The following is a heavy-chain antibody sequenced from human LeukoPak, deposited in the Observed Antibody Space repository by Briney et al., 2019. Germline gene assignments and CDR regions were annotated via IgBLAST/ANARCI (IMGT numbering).Heavy chain of an antibody. J-gene: IGHJ4*02. V-gene: IGHV4-59*12. Sequence: SETLSLTCTVSGGSISNYYWSWIRQPPGKGLEWIGYIHYSGSTNYNPSLKSRVTISVDTSKKQFSLKLSSVTAADTAVYYCASYDWSYGASYWGQGTLVTVSS. D-gene: IGHD5-12*01. CDR3: ASYDWSYGASY. CDR2: IHYSGST. CDR1: GGSISNYY.